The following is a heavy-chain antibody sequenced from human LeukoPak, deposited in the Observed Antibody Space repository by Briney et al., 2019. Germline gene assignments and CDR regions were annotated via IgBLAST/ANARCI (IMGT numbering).Heavy chain of an antibody. V-gene: IGHV3-33*01. D-gene: IGHD3-9*01. Sequence: GRSLRLSCAASGFTFSSYGMHCVRQAPGKGLEWVAVIWYDGSNKYYADSVKGRFTISRDNSKNTLYLQMNSLRAEDTAVYYCARDAGRYFDWLGYWGQGTLVTVSS. CDR1: GFTFSSYG. CDR3: ARDAGRYFDWLGY. J-gene: IGHJ4*02. CDR2: IWYDGSNK.